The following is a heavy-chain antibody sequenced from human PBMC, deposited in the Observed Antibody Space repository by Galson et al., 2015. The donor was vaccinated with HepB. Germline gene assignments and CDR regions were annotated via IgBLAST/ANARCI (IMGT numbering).Heavy chain of an antibody. Sequence: SLRLSCAASGFTFSHYWMTWVRQAPGKGLEWVANINQDGSDTNYVDSMKGRFTISRDNAKNSLYLQINSLRVEDTALYYCARGGDGECNYWGQGTLVTVSS. J-gene: IGHJ1*01. CDR2: INQDGSDT. D-gene: IGHD2-21*01. CDR1: GFTFSHYW. CDR3: ARGGDGECNY. V-gene: IGHV3-7*03.